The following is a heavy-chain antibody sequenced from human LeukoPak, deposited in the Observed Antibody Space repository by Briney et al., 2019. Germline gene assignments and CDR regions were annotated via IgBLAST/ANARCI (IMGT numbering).Heavy chain of an antibody. Sequence: AGGSLRLSCAASGFTVSSNYMSWVRQAPGKGLEWVSVIYSGGSTYYADSVKGRFTISRDNSKNTLYLQMNSLRAEDTAVYYCARDVSSYYYYYMDVWGKGTTVTVSS. V-gene: IGHV3-53*01. CDR1: GFTVSSNY. CDR2: IYSGGST. J-gene: IGHJ6*03. CDR3: ARDVSSYYYYYMDV. D-gene: IGHD2/OR15-2a*01.